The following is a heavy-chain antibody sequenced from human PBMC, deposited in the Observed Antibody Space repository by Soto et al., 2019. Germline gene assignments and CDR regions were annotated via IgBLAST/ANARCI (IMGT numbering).Heavy chain of an antibody. CDR2: ISWNSGSI. CDR3: ARDPQSEAADYYYYYGMDV. D-gene: IGHD6-13*01. J-gene: IGHJ6*02. V-gene: IGHV3-9*01. CDR1: GFTFDDYA. Sequence: PGGSLRLSCAASGFTFDDYAMHWVRQAPGKGLEWVSGISWNSGSIGYADSVKGRFTISRDNAKNSLYLQMNSLRAEDTAVYYCARDPQSEAADYYYYYGMDVWGQGTTVTVSS.